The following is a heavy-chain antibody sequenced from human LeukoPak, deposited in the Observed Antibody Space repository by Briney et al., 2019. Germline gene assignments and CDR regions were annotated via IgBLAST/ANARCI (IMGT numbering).Heavy chain of an antibody. CDR3: EREDVVLVDAVRYYYYGMDV. CDR2: INPSGGST. Sequence: ASVKVSCKASGYNFISYYMHWVRQAPGQGLEWMGIINPSGGSTSYAQKFQDRVTMTRDTSTSTVYMEMSNLKPEDTAVYYCEREDVVLVDAVRYYYYGMDVWGQGTTVTVSS. D-gene: IGHD1-26*01. V-gene: IGHV1-46*01. CDR1: GYNFISYY. J-gene: IGHJ6*02.